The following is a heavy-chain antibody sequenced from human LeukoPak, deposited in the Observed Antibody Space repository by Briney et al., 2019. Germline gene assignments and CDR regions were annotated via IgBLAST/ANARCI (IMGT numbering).Heavy chain of an antibody. V-gene: IGHV3-66*02. CDR3: AKDAVPAAPSDYYYMDV. D-gene: IGHD2-2*01. J-gene: IGHJ6*03. CDR1: GFTVSRNY. CDR2: IYNDGSS. Sequence: GGSLRLSCAASGFTVSRNYMSWVRQAPGKGLEWVSVIYNDGSSYYADSVKGRFTISRDNSKNTLYLQMNSLRAEDTAVYYCAKDAVPAAPSDYYYMDVWGKGTTVTISS.